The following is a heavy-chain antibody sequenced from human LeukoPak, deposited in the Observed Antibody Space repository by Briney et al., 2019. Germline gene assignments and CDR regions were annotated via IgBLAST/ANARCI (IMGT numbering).Heavy chain of an antibody. CDR3: ARRIAVAGTGRYFDL. D-gene: IGHD6-19*01. Sequence: SETLSLTCTVSGGSISSYYWSWIRQPPGKGLEWIGYIYYSGSTNYNPSLKSRVTISVDTSKNQFSLKLSSVTAADTAVYYCARRIAVAGTGRYFDLWGRGTLVTVSS. CDR1: GGSISSYY. J-gene: IGHJ2*01. CDR2: IYYSGST. V-gene: IGHV4-59*08.